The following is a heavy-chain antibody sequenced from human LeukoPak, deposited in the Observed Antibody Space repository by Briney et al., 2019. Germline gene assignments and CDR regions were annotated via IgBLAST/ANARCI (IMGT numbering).Heavy chain of an antibody. CDR3: SKDIGGFSYAADY. CDR1: GFTFDNYA. Sequence: GSLRLSCAASGFTFDNYAMHWVRQAPGKGLEWVSLISGDGGRTYYADSVKGRFTISRDNSKNSLYLQMNSLRTEDTALFYCSKDIGGFSYAADYWGQGTLVTVSS. V-gene: IGHV3-43*02. D-gene: IGHD5-18*01. CDR2: ISGDGGRT. J-gene: IGHJ4*02.